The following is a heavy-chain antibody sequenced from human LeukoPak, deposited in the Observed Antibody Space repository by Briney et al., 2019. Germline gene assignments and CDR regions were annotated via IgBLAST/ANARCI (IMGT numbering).Heavy chain of an antibody. CDR3: AAHCSSTSCYGGFDY. J-gene: IGHJ4*02. CDR1: GGSISTGSYY. CDR2: IYHSGST. V-gene: IGHV4-39*07. D-gene: IGHD2-2*01. Sequence: SETLSLTCTVSGGSISTGSYYWGWIRQPPGKGLEWIGSIYHSGSTYYNPSLKSRVSISVDTSKNQFSLKLSSVTAADTAVYYCAAHCSSTSCYGGFDYWGQGTLVTVSS.